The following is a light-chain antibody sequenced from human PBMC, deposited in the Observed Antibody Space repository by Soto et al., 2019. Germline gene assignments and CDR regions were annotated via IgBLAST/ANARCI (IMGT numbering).Light chain of an antibody. J-gene: IGKJ4*01. Sequence: DIVMTQSPDSLAVSLGERATINCKSSQSILYSSSNKNYLTWYQQKPGQPPKLLIYWASTRESGVPDRFSGSGSGTDFTLTISSLQAEDGAVYYCQQYYGIPFTFGGGTKVEIK. CDR3: QQYYGIPFT. CDR2: WAS. CDR1: QSILYSSSNKNY. V-gene: IGKV4-1*01.